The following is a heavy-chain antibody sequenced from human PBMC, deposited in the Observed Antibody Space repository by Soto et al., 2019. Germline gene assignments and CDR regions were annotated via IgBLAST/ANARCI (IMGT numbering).Heavy chain of an antibody. CDR3: ARGYYDSNGQSNTFDI. Sequence: PSETLSLTCTVSGASIRSSYWSWIRQSPGKGLEWIGFVHYTGSTNYNPSLKGRVTISVDTSKNQFSLRLTSVTAADTAVYYCARGYYDSNGQSNTFDIWGQGTMVTVSS. CDR2: VHYTGST. CDR1: GASIRSSY. V-gene: IGHV4-59*01. J-gene: IGHJ3*02. D-gene: IGHD3-22*01.